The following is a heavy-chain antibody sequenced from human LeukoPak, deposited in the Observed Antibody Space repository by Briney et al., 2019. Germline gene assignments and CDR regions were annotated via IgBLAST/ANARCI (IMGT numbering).Heavy chain of an antibody. J-gene: IGHJ6*03. Sequence: KSSETLSLTCTVSGGSISSYYWSWIRQPAGKGLEWIGRIYTSGSTNYNPSLKSRVTMSVDTSKNQFSLKLSSVTAADTAVYYCARDHLTMVRGVTHYYYYMDVWGKGTTVTISS. CDR1: GGSISSYY. CDR2: IYTSGST. D-gene: IGHD3-10*01. CDR3: ARDHLTMVRGVTHYYYYMDV. V-gene: IGHV4-4*07.